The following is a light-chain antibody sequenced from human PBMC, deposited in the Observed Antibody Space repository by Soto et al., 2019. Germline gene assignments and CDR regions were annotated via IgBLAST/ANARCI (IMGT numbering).Light chain of an antibody. CDR3: QQYGGSPPHT. Sequence: EIVLTQSPGTLSWSPGERATLSCRASHSVSSRYLAWYQQKPGQAPRLLIYGASSRATGSPDRFSGSGSGTDFTLTISRLEPEDFAVYYCQQYGGSPPHTFGQGTKLEIK. CDR2: GAS. J-gene: IGKJ2*01. CDR1: HSVSSRY. V-gene: IGKV3-20*01.